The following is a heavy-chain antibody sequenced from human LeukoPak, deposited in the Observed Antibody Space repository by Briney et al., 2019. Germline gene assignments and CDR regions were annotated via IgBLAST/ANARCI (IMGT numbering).Heavy chain of an antibody. Sequence: ASVKVSCKASGYTFTSYGISWVRQAPGQGLEWMGWISAYNGNTNYAQKLQGRVTMTTDISTSTAYMELRSLRSDDTAVYYCARVYGSGSVPYYFDYWGQGTLVTVSS. V-gene: IGHV1-18*01. D-gene: IGHD3-10*01. CDR1: GYTFTSYG. CDR2: ISAYNGNT. J-gene: IGHJ4*02. CDR3: ARVYGSGSVPYYFDY.